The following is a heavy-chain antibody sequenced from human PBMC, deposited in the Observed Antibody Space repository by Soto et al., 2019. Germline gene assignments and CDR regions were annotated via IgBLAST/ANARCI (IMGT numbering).Heavy chain of an antibody. CDR2: IIPIFGTA. CDR1: GGTFSSYA. D-gene: IGHD6-13*01. CDR3: AREGRKIAAAPFDY. J-gene: IGHJ4*02. Sequence: QVQLVQSGAEVKKPGSSVKVSCKASGGTFSSYAISWVRQAPGQGLEWMGGIIPIFGTANYAQKFQGRVTITADESTSTAYMELSSLRSDDSAVYYCAREGRKIAAAPFDYWGQGTLVTVSS. V-gene: IGHV1-69*01.